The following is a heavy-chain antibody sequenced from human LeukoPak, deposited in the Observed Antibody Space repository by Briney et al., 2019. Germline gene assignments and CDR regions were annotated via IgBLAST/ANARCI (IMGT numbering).Heavy chain of an antibody. CDR2: ISAYNGNT. V-gene: IGHV1-18*01. CDR1: GYNFISYG. J-gene: IGHJ5*02. CDR3: ARAKSPYYYDSSGYPNWFDP. D-gene: IGHD3-22*01. Sequence: GASVKVSCKASGYNFISYGVSWVRQAPGQGLEWMGWISAYNGNTNFAQKVQGRVTMTTDTSTNTAYMELRSLRSDDTAVYYCARAKSPYYYDSSGYPNWFDPWGQGTLVTVSS.